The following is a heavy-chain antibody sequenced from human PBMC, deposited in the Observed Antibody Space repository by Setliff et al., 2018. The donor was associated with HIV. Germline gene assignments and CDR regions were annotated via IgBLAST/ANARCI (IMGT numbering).Heavy chain of an antibody. CDR2: TDHIGGKT. D-gene: IGHD3-3*01. V-gene: IGHV4-34*01. CDR1: GGSFSGHY. Sequence: PSETLSLTCAVYGGSFSGHYWSWIRQPPGKGLEWIGETDHIGGKTNHNPSLKSRVTISVDTSKKQFSLKLDSVTAADTAVYYCARGLTIFGVATPGIYSFMDVWGKGTTVTVSS. J-gene: IGHJ6*03. CDR3: ARGLTIFGVATPGIYSFMDV.